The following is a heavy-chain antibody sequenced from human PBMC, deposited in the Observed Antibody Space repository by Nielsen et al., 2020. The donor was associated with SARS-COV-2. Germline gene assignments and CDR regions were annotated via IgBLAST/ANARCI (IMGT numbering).Heavy chain of an antibody. CDR2: INDSGST. CDR1: GGSMGIYY. Sequence: SETLSLTCTVSGGSMGIYYWSWIRQTPGKGLEWIGYINDSGSTNYNPSLKSRVTISVDTSKNQFSLNLSSVTAADTAVYYCARDAIVVPAARPFDYWGQGTLVTVSS. CDR3: ARDAIVVPAARPFDY. D-gene: IGHD2-2*01. V-gene: IGHV4-4*08. J-gene: IGHJ4*02.